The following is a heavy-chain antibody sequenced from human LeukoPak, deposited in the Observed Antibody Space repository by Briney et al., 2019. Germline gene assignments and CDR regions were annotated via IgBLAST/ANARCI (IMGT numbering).Heavy chain of an antibody. CDR3: AKGGSSSSSLGYFDY. V-gene: IGHV3-9*03. J-gene: IGHJ4*02. D-gene: IGHD6-6*01. CDR2: TSWNSGSI. CDR1: GFTFDDYA. Sequence: GRSLRLSCAASGFTFDDYAMHWVRQAPGKGLEWVSGTSWNSGSIGYADSVKGRFTISRDNAKNSLYLQMNSLRAEDMALYYCAKGGSSSSSLGYFDYWGQGTLVTVSS.